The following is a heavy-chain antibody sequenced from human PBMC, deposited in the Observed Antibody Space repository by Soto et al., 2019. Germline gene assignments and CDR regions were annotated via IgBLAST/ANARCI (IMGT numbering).Heavy chain of an antibody. Sequence: GSLRLSCAASGFTFSRDGMSWVRQAPGKGLEWVSLITDNGRSTYYADSVKGRFTISRDNTKNTLFPQMNSLRAEDTAVYYCAKERPTTTAFDYWGQGALVTVSS. CDR2: ITDNGRST. D-gene: IGHD4-17*01. V-gene: IGHV3-23*01. CDR1: GFTFSRDG. CDR3: AKERPTTTAFDY. J-gene: IGHJ4*02.